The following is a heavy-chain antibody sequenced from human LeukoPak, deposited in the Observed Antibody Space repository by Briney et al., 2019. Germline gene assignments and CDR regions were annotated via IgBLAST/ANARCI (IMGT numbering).Heavy chain of an antibody. CDR3: STSLAGGTYYCYMNV. CDR2: IYYSGST. J-gene: IGHJ6*03. CDR1: GGSISSYY. D-gene: IGHD4-23*01. V-gene: IGHV4-59*08. Sequence: SETLSLTCTVSGGSISSYYWSWIRQPPGKGLEWIGYIYYSGSTNYNPSLKSRVTISVDTSKNQFSLKLSPVTAADTAVYYCSTSLAGGTYYCYMNVWGKGTTVTVSS.